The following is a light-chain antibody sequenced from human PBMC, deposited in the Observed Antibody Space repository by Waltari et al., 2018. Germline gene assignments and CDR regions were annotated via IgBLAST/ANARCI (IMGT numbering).Light chain of an antibody. Sequence: DFVMPQSPLSLPVTPGEQAPTPCRSSQSLLHSNGYSFLDWYLQKPGQSPQLLIYLGSNRASGVPDRFSGSGSGTDFTLKISRVEAEDVGFYYCMQALQTPFTFGPGTKVDIK. J-gene: IGKJ3*01. CDR3: MQALQTPFT. CDR1: QSLLHSNGYSF. V-gene: IGKV2-28*01. CDR2: LGS.